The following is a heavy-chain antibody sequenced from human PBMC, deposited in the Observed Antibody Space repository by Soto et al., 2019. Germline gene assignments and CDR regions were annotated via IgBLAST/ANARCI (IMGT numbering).Heavy chain of an antibody. V-gene: IGHV4-34*01. J-gene: IGHJ4*01. D-gene: IGHD2-8*02. Sequence: PSETLSLTCAVYGGPFSGYYWTWIRQPPGTGLEWIGEINHSRSTNYNPSLKIRVTISVDTSKNQFSLKLTSVTSADTAVYYCARDKITGLFDYWGQGTLVTVSS. CDR3: ARDKITGLFDY. CDR2: INHSRST. CDR1: GGPFSGYY.